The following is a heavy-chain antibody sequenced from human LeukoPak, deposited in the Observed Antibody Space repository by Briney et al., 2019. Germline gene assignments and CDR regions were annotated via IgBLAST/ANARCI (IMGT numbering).Heavy chain of an antibody. J-gene: IGHJ4*02. D-gene: IGHD6-6*01. CDR1: GFTFSNYD. Sequence: PGGSLRLSCAASGFTFSNYDMHWVRQAPGKGLEWVACIRDDGSNKHYTDSVKGRFTISRDNSKNSLYLQMNSLRAEDTAVYYCARAITARPCYFDYWGQGTLVTVSS. CDR2: IRDDGSNK. V-gene: IGHV3-30*02. CDR3: ARAITARPCYFDY.